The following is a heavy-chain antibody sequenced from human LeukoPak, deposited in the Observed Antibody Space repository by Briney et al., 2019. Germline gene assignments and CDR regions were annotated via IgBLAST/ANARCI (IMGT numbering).Heavy chain of an antibody. CDR1: GFPFSSFA. CDR3: AKLDGFDY. J-gene: IGHJ4*02. D-gene: IGHD1-1*01. CDR2: ISGGGDSTYYA. Sequence: GGSLRLSCAASGFPFSSFAMTWARQAPGKGLEWVSTISGGGDSTYYAYYADSVKGRFTLSRDNSKNTLYLQMSSLRAEDTAIYYCAKLDGFDYWGQGTLVTVSS. V-gene: IGHV3-23*01.